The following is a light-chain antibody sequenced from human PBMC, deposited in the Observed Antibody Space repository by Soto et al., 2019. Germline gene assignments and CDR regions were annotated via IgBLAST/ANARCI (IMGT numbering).Light chain of an antibody. V-gene: IGLV2-23*02. CDR2: AVS. J-gene: IGLJ1*01. Sequence: QSVLTQPASVSGSPGQSITISCTGTSSDVGSYNLVSWYRQHPGKAPKLMIYAVSKRPSGVSDRFSGSRSANTASLTISGLQAEDEADYYCCSYAGSITPYVFGTGTQLTVL. CDR1: SSDVGSYNL. CDR3: CSYAGSITPYV.